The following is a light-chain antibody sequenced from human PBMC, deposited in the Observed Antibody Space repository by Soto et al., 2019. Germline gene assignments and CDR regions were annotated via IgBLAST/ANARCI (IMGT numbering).Light chain of an antibody. CDR2: SDN. CDR1: TSDIGSNS. CDR3: AAWDDSLSGWV. J-gene: IGLJ3*02. Sequence: QSVLTQPPSTSGTPGQWVTISCSGSTSDIGSNSVNWFQQLPGTAPKLLIYSDNRRPSGVPDRFSGSKSGTSASLAISGLQSEDEADYYCAAWDDSLSGWVFGGGTKVTVL. V-gene: IGLV1-44*01.